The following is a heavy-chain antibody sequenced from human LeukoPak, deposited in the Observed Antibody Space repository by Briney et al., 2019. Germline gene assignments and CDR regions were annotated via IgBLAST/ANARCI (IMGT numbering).Heavy chain of an antibody. J-gene: IGHJ4*02. V-gene: IGHV1-2*02. Sequence: ASVKVSCKASGYTFTGYYMHWVRQAPGQGLEWMGWINPNSGGTNYAQKFQGRVTMTRDTSISTAYMELSRLRSDDTAVYYCARVPPAGTFIYYFDYWGQGTLVTVSS. CDR1: GYTFTGYY. CDR3: ARVPPAGTFIYYFDY. D-gene: IGHD6-19*01. CDR2: INPNSGGT.